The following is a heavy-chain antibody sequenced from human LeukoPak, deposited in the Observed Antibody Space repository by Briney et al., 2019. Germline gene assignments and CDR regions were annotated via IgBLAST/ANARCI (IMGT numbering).Heavy chain of an antibody. CDR2: IYWNDDK. V-gene: IGHV2-5*01. CDR3: AHGAGWFDP. CDR1: GFSLSTSGVG. D-gene: IGHD1-14*01. J-gene: IGHJ5*02. Sequence: SGPTLVNPTQTFTLTCTFSGFSLSTSGVGVGWIRQSPGKALEWLAIIYWNDDKRYSPSVKSRFTITKDTSKNQVVLTMTNMDHVDTATYYCAHGAGWFDPWGQGTLVTVSS.